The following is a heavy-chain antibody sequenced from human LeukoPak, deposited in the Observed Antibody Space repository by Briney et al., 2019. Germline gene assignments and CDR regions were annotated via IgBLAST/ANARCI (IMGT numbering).Heavy chain of an antibody. V-gene: IGHV4-34*01. J-gene: IGHJ5*02. CDR2: INHSGST. CDR1: GGSFSGYY. Sequence: SETLSLTCAVYGGSFSGYYWSWIRQPPGKGLEWIGEINHSGSTNYNPPLKSRVTISVDTSKNQFSLKLSSVTAADTAVYYCARGPRAMVRGVTPWGQGTLVTVSS. CDR3: ARGPRAMVRGVTP. D-gene: IGHD3-10*01.